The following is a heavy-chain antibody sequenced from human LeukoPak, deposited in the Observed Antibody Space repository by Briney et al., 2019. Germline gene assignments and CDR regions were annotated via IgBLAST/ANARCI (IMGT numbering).Heavy chain of an antibody. V-gene: IGHV3-30*18. CDR2: ISYDGSNK. CDR1: GFTFSSYG. J-gene: IGHJ3*02. D-gene: IGHD3/OR15-3a*01. CDR3: AKDFMDPKGEDAFDI. Sequence: GRSLRLSCAASGFTFSSYGMHWVRQAPGKGLEWVAVISYDGSNKYYADSVKGRFTISRDNSKNTLYLQMNSLRAEDTAVYYCAKDFMDPKGEDAFDIWGQGTMVTVSS.